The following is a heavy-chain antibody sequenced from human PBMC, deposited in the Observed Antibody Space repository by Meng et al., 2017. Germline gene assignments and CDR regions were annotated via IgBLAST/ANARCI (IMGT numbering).Heavy chain of an antibody. V-gene: IGHV3-53*02. CDR3: ARGGSYYSY. J-gene: IGHJ4*02. Sequence: EVQLCGTGGGWIQPGGSLRLSCAAPGLTVSSNYMSWVRQAPGKGLEWVSVIYSGGSTYYADSVKGRFTISRDNSKNTLYLQMNSLRAEDTAVYYCARGGSYYSYWGQGTLVTVSS. CDR2: IYSGGST. D-gene: IGHD1-26*01. CDR1: GLTVSSNY.